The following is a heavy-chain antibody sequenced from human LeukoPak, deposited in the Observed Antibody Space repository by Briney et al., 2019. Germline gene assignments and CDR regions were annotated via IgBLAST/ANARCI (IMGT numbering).Heavy chain of an antibody. CDR1: GDSINNSDYC. V-gene: IGHV4-39*01. CDR2: IYYSGST. J-gene: IGHJ4*02. D-gene: IGHD3-3*01. Sequence: SETLSLTCNVSGDSINNSDYCWGWIRQPPGKGLEWIGSIYYSGSTYYNPSLKSRFIVSVDTSKNQFSLKVSSLNAADTAVYYCARQSALVWRGHYFDYWGQGTLVTVSS. CDR3: ARQSALVWRGHYFDY.